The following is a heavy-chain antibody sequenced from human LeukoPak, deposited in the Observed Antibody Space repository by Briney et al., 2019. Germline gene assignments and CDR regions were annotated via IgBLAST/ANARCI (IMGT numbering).Heavy chain of an antibody. CDR1: GGSISSGSYY. J-gene: IGHJ4*02. D-gene: IGHD2/OR15-2a*01. CDR2: IYTSGST. CDR3: ARDGPLSRGGGRTGFDY. V-gene: IGHV4-61*02. Sequence: NPSETLSLTCTVSGGSISSGSYYWSWIRQPAGKGLEWIGRIYTSGSTNYNPSLKSRVTISVDTSKNQFSLKLSSVTAADTAVYYCARDGPLSRGGGRTGFDYWGQGTLVTVSS.